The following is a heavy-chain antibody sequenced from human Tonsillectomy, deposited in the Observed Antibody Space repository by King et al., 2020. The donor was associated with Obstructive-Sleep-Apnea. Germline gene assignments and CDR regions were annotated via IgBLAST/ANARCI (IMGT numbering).Heavy chain of an antibody. Sequence: QLQESGPGLVKPSETLSLTCTVSGGSISSSSYYWGWIRQPPGKGLEWIGSFYYTGNTYYDPSLESRVTISVDTSKNQFSLNLNSVTAAHTAVYYCARVYRNDYSNFFDYWGQGTLVTVSS. V-gene: IGHV4-39*07. CDR3: ARVYRNDYSNFFDY. D-gene: IGHD4-11*01. CDR2: FYYTGNT. J-gene: IGHJ4*02. CDR1: GGSISSSSYY.